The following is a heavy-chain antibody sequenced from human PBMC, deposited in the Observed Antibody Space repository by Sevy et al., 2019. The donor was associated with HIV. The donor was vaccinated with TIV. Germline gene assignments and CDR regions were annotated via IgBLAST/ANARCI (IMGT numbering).Heavy chain of an antibody. Sequence: GGSLRLSCAAPGFTFSSYWMSWVRQAPGKGLEWVANIKQDGSEKYYVDSVKGRFTISRDNAKNSLYLQMNSLRAEDTAVYYCARVNGGYDYVWGSYRYGTHDYWGQGTLVTVSS. CDR3: ARVNGGYDYVWGSYRYGTHDY. J-gene: IGHJ4*02. CDR1: GFTFSSYW. D-gene: IGHD3-16*02. CDR2: IKQDGSEK. V-gene: IGHV3-7*01.